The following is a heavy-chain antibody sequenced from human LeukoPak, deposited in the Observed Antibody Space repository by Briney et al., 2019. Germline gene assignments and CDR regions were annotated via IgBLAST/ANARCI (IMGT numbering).Heavy chain of an antibody. CDR1: GGSFSGYY. D-gene: IGHD4-17*01. CDR2: INHSGST. Sequence: PSETLSLTCAVYGGSFSGYYWSWIRQPPGKGLEWIGEINHSGSTNYNPSLKSRVTISVDTSKNQFSLKLSSVTAAETAVYYCARTQDYGDYIDYWGQGTLVTVSS. J-gene: IGHJ4*02. CDR3: ARTQDYGDYIDY. V-gene: IGHV4-34*01.